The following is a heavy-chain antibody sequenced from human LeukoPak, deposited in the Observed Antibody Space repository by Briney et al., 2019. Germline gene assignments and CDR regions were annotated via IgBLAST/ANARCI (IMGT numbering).Heavy chain of an antibody. CDR1: GFTFSSYG. J-gene: IGHJ4*02. CDR3: AKEETPIRYFDWLPNPYYFDY. CDR2: ISYDGSNK. Sequence: GTSLRLSCAASGFTFSSYGMHWVRQAPGKGLEWVAVISYDGSNKYYADSVKGRFTISRDNSKNTLYLQMNSLRAEDTAVYYCAKEETPIRYFDWLPNPYYFDYWGQGTLVTVSS. V-gene: IGHV3-30*18. D-gene: IGHD3-9*01.